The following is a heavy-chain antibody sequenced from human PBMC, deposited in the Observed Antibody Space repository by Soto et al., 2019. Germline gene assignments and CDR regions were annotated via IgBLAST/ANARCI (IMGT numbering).Heavy chain of an antibody. CDR1: GFTFSSYG. V-gene: IGHV3-33*01. J-gene: IGHJ6*03. CDR3: ARDPYCSGGSCYSGARKDYYYYYYMDV. Sequence: PGGSLRLSCAASGFTFSSYGMHWVRQAPGKGLEWVAVIWYDGSNKYYADSVKGRFTISRDNSKNTLYLQMNSLRAEDTAVYYCARDPYCSGGSCYSGARKDYYYYYYMDVWGKGTTVTVSS. CDR2: IWYDGSNK. D-gene: IGHD2-15*01.